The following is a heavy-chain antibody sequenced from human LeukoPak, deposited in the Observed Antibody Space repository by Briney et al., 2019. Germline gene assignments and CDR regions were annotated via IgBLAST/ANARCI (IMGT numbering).Heavy chain of an antibody. CDR1: GFTFSNAW. V-gene: IGHV3-15*05. CDR3: ARDRIGNYYQMDV. J-gene: IGHJ6*03. CDR2: IKSKTDGGTT. D-gene: IGHD1-26*01. Sequence: PGGSLRLSCAASGFTFSNAWMSWVRQAPGKGLEWVGRIKSKTDGGTTDYAAPVKGRFTISRDDSKNTLYLQMNSLRAEDTAVYYCARDRIGNYYQMDVWGKGTTVTVSS.